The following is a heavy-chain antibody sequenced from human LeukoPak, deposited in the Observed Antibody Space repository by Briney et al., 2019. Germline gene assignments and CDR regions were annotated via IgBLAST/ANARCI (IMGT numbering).Heavy chain of an antibody. CDR3: ARGSSQAGSGWFRCYYYYMDV. V-gene: IGHV4-34*01. J-gene: IGHJ6*03. CDR1: GGSFSGYY. Sequence: PSETLSLTCAVYGGSFSGYYWSWIRQPPGKGLELIGEINHSGSTNYNPSLKSRVTISVDTSKNQFSLKLSSVTAADTAVYYCARGSSQAGSGWFRCYYYYMDVWGKGTTVTVSS. D-gene: IGHD6-19*01. CDR2: INHSGST.